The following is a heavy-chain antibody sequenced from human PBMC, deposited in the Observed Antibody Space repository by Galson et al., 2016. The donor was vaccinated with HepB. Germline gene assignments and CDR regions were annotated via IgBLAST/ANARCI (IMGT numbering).Heavy chain of an antibody. D-gene: IGHD5-18*01. J-gene: IGHJ4*02. CDR2: NGGTT. CDR3: VRQPTYGYPFDY. Sequence: NGGTTHYADSVKGRFTISRDNSKNTLYLQMSSLRVEDTSVYFCVRQPTYGYPFDYWGQGTLVTVSS. V-gene: IGHV3-64D*08.